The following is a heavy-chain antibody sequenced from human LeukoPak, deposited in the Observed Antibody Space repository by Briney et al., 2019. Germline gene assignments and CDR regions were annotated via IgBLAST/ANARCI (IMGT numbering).Heavy chain of an antibody. J-gene: IGHJ4*02. CDR1: GDTFIRYG. Sequence: ASVKVSCKASGDTFIRYGITWVRQAPGQGLEWMGWISAYNGNTHYAQKLQGRVTMTTDTSTSTVYMELRSLRSDDTAVYYCARGSPPRRNYDSRGYYSYYFDYWGQGTLVTVSS. CDR2: ISAYNGNT. V-gene: IGHV1-18*01. D-gene: IGHD3-22*01. CDR3: ARGSPPRRNYDSRGYYSYYFDY.